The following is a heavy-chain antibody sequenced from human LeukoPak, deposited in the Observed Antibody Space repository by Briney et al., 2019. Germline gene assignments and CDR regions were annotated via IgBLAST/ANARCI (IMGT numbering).Heavy chain of an antibody. CDR1: GFAFDDYA. J-gene: IGHJ4*02. CDR2: ISWNSRTI. D-gene: IGHD4-11*01. CDR3: AKDEPGNYGTIDY. V-gene: IGHV3-9*01. Sequence: GGSLRLSCAASGFAFDDYAMHWVRQAPGKGLDWVSGISWNSRTIGYADSVKGLFTISRDNAKNSLYLQMNSLRPEDTALYYCAKDEPGNYGTIDYWGQGTLVTVSS.